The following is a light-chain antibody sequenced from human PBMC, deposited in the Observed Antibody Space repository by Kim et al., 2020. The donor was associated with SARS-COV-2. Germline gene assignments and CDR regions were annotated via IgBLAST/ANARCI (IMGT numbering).Light chain of an antibody. V-gene: IGLV6-57*03. Sequence: KPVTISCTRSSGSIASNNVEWYQQRPGSAPTTVIYEDNQRPSGVPDRFSGSIDSSSNSASLTISGLKTEDEADYYCQSYDSSNYWVFGGGTKLTVL. CDR1: SGSIASNN. CDR2: EDN. J-gene: IGLJ3*02. CDR3: QSYDSSNYWV.